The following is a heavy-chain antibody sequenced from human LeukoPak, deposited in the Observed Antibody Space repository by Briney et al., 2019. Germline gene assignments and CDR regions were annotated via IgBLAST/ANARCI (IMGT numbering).Heavy chain of an antibody. J-gene: IGHJ6*03. CDR2: INHSGST. CDR1: GGSFSGYY. Sequence: SETLSLTCAVYGGSFSGYYWSWIRQPPGKGLEWIGEINHSGSTNYNPSLKSRVTISVDTSKNQFSLKLSSVTAADTAVYYCARGAADTKIYCYYYYMDVWGKGTTVTVSS. V-gene: IGHV4-34*01. CDR3: ARGAADTKIYCYYYYMDV. D-gene: IGHD6-13*01.